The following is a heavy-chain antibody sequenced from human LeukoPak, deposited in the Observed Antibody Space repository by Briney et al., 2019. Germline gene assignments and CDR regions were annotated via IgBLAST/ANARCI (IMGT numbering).Heavy chain of an antibody. J-gene: IGHJ4*02. CDR3: AKLRDMGASHHFDY. CDR2: ISSSGTTT. D-gene: IGHD1-26*01. Sequence: PGGSLRLSCAASGFSFSVYEMHWVRQAPGKGLEWISDISSSGTTTYYADSVKGRFTISRDNAKNSLYLQMNSLRAEDTAVYYCAKLRDMGASHHFDYRGQGTLVTVSS. CDR1: GFSFSVYE. V-gene: IGHV3-48*03.